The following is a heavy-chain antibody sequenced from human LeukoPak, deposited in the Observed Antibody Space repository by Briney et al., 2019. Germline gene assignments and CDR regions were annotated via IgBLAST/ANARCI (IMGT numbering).Heavy chain of an antibody. CDR3: ARDDPYRTPFDY. D-gene: IGHD4-23*01. Sequence: GGSLRLSCVGSGFHFRLYNMNWVRQAPGKGLEWVSGIPAGGTDRYYADSVKGRFTISRDNTENTLYLQMNSLRAEDTAVYYCARDDPYRTPFDYWGQGTLVTVSS. CDR2: IPAGGTDR. V-gene: IGHV3-23*01. J-gene: IGHJ4*02. CDR1: GFHFRLYN.